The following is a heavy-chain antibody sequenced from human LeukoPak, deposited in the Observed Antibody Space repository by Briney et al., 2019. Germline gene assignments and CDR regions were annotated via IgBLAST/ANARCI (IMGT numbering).Heavy chain of an antibody. CDR3: STVDNVQLWPPLDY. V-gene: IGHV1-24*01. Sequence: ASVRVSSMVPGYTPTELSIRWVRQAPGKGLEWMGGFDPEDGETIYAQKFQGRVTMTEDTSTDTAYMELSSLRSEDTAVYYCSTVDNVQLWPPLDYWGRGAPVAVSS. D-gene: IGHD5-18*01. CDR2: FDPEDGET. J-gene: IGHJ4*02. CDR1: GYTPTELS.